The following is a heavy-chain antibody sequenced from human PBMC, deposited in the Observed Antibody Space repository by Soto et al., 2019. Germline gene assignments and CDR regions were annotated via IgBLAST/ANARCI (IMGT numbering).Heavy chain of an antibody. CDR1: GGSISSTNYF. CDR3: ARWAVSGSQRFDY. CDR2: IYYSGNT. D-gene: IGHD6-19*01. V-gene: IGHV4-39*01. Sequence: QLQLQESGPGLVKPSETLSLTCTVSGGSISSTNYFWGWIRQPPGKGLEWIGNIYYSGNTYHNPSLKSRVTISVDTSKNQFSLQLNSVTAADTAVYYCARWAVSGSQRFDYWGQGTLVTVSS. J-gene: IGHJ4*02.